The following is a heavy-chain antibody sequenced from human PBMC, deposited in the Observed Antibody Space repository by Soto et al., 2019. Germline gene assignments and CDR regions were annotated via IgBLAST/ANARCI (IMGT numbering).Heavy chain of an antibody. V-gene: IGHV4-59*01. CDR2: IYYSGST. Sequence: SETLSLTCTVSGGSISSYYWSWIRQPPGKGLEWIGYIYYSGSTNYNPSLKSRVTISVDTSKNQFSLKLSSVTAADTAVYYCARAPGNSDTPYFDYGGQGTLVTVPS. D-gene: IGHD1-7*01. J-gene: IGHJ4*02. CDR1: GGSISSYY. CDR3: ARAPGNSDTPYFDY.